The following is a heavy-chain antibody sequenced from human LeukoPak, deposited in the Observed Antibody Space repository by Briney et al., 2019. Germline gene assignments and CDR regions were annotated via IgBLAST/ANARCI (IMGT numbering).Heavy chain of an antibody. CDR3: AKGPYGDYYFDY. Sequence: PGGSLRLSCAASGFTFSSYGMHWVRQTPGKGLEWVAFIRYDGSNKYYADSVKGRFTISRDNSKNTLYLQMNSLRAEDTAVYYCAKGPYGDYYFDYWGQGTLVTVSS. J-gene: IGHJ4*02. V-gene: IGHV3-30*02. CDR2: IRYDGSNK. D-gene: IGHD4-17*01. CDR1: GFTFSSYG.